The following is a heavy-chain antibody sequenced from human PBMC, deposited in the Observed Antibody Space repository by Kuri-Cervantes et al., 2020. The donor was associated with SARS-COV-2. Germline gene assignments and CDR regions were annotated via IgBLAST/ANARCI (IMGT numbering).Heavy chain of an antibody. CDR3: ARARVRGLITAYYYYGMDV. CDR1: GYTFTDYY. V-gene: IGHV1-2*04. D-gene: IGHD3-10*01. Sequence: ASVTVSCKASGYTFTDYYMHWVRQAPGQGLEWMGWINPNSGGTNYAQKFQGWVTMTRDTSISTVYMELSRLRSDDTAVYYCARARVRGLITAYYYYGMDVWGQGTTVTVSS. CDR2: INPNSGGT. J-gene: IGHJ6*02.